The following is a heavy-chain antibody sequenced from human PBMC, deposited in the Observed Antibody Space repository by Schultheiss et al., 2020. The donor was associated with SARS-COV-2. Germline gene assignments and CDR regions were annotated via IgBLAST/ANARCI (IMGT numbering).Heavy chain of an antibody. CDR1: GGSVSSGSYY. J-gene: IGHJ4*02. CDR3: ARVEPYYDILTGYFPGNYFDY. V-gene: IGHV4-61*01. D-gene: IGHD3-9*01. CDR2: IYYSGST. Sequence: SETLSLTCTVSGGSVSSGSYYWSWIRQPPGKGLGWIGYIYYSGSTNYNPSLKSRVTISVDTSKNQFSLKLSSVTAADTAVYYCARVEPYYDILTGYFPGNYFDYWGQGTLVTVSS.